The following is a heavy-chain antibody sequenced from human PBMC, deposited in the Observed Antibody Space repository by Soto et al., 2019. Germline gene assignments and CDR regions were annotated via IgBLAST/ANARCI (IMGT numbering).Heavy chain of an antibody. CDR3: ARDRGYAFDM. D-gene: IGHD5-18*01. CDR2: INADGSTT. Sequence: EMQLVESGGGLVQPGGSLRLSCAASGFAFSNSWMHWVRQVPGKGLVWVSHINADGSTTSNADSVKGRFTIFRDNAQSTLYVQTYSLSADDSGVYYCARDRGYAFDMWGQGTMVTVAS. J-gene: IGHJ3*02. V-gene: IGHV3-74*01. CDR1: GFAFSNSW.